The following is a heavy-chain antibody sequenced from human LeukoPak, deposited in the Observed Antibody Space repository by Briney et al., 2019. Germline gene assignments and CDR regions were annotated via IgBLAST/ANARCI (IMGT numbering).Heavy chain of an antibody. V-gene: IGHV4-38-2*02. CDR3: ARVGDSSSWGYDY. J-gene: IGHJ4*02. CDR2: IYHSGST. CDR1: GYSISSGYY. Sequence: SETLSLTCTVSGYSISSGYYWGWIRQPPGKGLEWIGSIYHSGSTYYNPSLKSRVTISVDTSKNQFSLKLSSVTAADTAVYYCARVGDSSSWGYDYWGQGTLVTVSS. D-gene: IGHD6-13*01.